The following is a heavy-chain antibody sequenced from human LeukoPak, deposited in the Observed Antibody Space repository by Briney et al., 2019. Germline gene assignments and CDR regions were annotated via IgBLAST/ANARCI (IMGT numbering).Heavy chain of an antibody. J-gene: IGHJ4*02. Sequence: PGGSLRLSCAASGFTFSYYNMNWVRQAPGKGLEWVSYISDYGSTIYYADSVKGRFTISRDNAKNSLYLQMNSLRAEDTAVYYCARGGLNVDTAMVYFDYWGQGTLVTVSS. CDR2: ISDYGSTI. V-gene: IGHV3-48*01. CDR1: GFTFSYYN. CDR3: ARGGLNVDTAMVYFDY. D-gene: IGHD5-18*01.